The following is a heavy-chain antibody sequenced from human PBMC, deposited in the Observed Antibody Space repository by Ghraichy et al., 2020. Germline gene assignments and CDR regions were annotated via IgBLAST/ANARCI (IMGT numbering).Heavy chain of an antibody. Sequence: SCAASGFTFSSYSMNWVRQAPGKGLEWVSYISSSSSTIYYADSVKGRFTISRDNAKNSLYLQMNSLRDEDTAVYYCLGSLKVGWAGMDVWGQGTTVTVSS. CDR2: ISSSSSTI. J-gene: IGHJ6*02. CDR3: LGSLKVGWAGMDV. CDR1: GFTFSSYS. D-gene: IGHD2-15*01. V-gene: IGHV3-48*02.